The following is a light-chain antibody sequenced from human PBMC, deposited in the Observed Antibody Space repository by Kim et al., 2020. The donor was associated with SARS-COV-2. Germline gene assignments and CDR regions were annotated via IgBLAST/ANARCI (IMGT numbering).Light chain of an antibody. Sequence: TLSPSPGERATLSCRASQSVTSTYLAWYQQKPGQAPRLLIYGASTRATGIPDRFSGSGSGTDFTLTISRLEPEDFAVYYCQQHGETFGQGTKLEI. V-gene: IGKV3-20*01. J-gene: IGKJ2*01. CDR1: QSVTSTY. CDR2: GAS. CDR3: QQHGET.